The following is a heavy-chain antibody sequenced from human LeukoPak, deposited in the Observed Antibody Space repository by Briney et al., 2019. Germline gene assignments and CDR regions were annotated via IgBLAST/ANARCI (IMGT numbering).Heavy chain of an antibody. D-gene: IGHD3-9*01. CDR3: ARQSRHYDVLTGYYPYFDY. CDR1: GGSINYYY. CDR2: IYYSGST. J-gene: IGHJ4*02. Sequence: SETLALTCTVSGGSINYYYLPWIRQPPGKGLDWIGYIYYSGSTDYNPSLKSRVTISVDTSQNQFSLNLSSVTAAVTAVYYCARQSRHYDVLTGYYPYFDYWGQGTLVTVSS. V-gene: IGHV4-59*08.